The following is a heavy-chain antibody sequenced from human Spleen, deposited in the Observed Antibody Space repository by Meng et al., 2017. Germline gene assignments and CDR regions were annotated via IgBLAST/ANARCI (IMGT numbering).Heavy chain of an antibody. D-gene: IGHD3-22*01. V-gene: IGHV1-2*06. CDR3: ARDILTYYYDSDGYLRGYYFDS. Sequence: ASVKVSCKPSGYTFTAYWLHWVRQAPGQGLDWMGRIDPRSGDTQYAQKFQGRVTMTRDTSISTDYMELSSLSSDDTAVYYCARDILTYYYDSDGYLRGYYFDSWGQGTLVTVSS. CDR2: IDPRSGDT. J-gene: IGHJ4*02. CDR1: GYTFTAYW.